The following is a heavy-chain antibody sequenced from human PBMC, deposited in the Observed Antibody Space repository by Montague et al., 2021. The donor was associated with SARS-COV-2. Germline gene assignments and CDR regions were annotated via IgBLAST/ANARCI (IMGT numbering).Heavy chain of an antibody. Sequence: CAISGDSVSSMSVAWNWIRQSPSRGLELLGRTYYRSKWDSDYAESVKRRLVITPDTSKNQVSLQLNSVIPEGTAVYFCASSGITLTGLDAFDIWGQGTMVTVSS. D-gene: IGHD3-9*01. CDR2: TYYRSKWDS. CDR1: GDSVSSMSVA. J-gene: IGHJ3*02. V-gene: IGHV6-1*01. CDR3: ASSGITLTGLDAFDI.